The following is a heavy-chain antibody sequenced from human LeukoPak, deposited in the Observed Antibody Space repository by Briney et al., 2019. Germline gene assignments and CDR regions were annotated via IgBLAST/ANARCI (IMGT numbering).Heavy chain of an antibody. CDR3: TARARVDY. J-gene: IGHJ4*02. Sequence: SETLSLTCTVSGGSVSSGIYYWSWIRQPPGKGLDWIGYICYSGSTNYNPSLKSRVTISVDTAKNQFSLKLSSVTAADTAVYYCTARARVDYWGQGTLVTVSS. CDR2: ICYSGST. CDR1: GGSVSSGIYY. D-gene: IGHD3-10*01. V-gene: IGHV4-61*01.